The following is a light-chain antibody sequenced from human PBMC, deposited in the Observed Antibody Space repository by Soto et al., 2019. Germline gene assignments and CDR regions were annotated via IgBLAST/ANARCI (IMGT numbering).Light chain of an antibody. CDR1: QSISTW. V-gene: IGKV1-5*01. Sequence: IQMTQSASTLSASVGDSVTINCRASQSISTWLAWYQQKPGKAPNLLIYDASSLASGVPSRFSGSGSGTEFTLTISSLQPDDFATFYCQQYNSHSKTFGQGTKVDIK. CDR3: QQYNSHSKT. J-gene: IGKJ1*01. CDR2: DAS.